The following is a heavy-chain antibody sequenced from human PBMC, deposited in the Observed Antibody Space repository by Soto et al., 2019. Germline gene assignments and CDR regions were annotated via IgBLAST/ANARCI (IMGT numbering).Heavy chain of an antibody. D-gene: IGHD5-12*01. V-gene: IGHV3-30*18. J-gene: IGHJ3*02. CDR2: ISYDGSNK. CDR1: GFTFSSYG. CDR3: AKDWEGNSGYVSAFDI. Sequence: QVQLVESGGGVVQPGRSLRLSCAASGFTFSSYGMHWVRQAPGKGLEWVAVISYDGSNKYYADSVKGRFTISRDNSKNTLDLQMNSLRAEDTAVYYCAKDWEGNSGYVSAFDIWGQGTMVTVSS.